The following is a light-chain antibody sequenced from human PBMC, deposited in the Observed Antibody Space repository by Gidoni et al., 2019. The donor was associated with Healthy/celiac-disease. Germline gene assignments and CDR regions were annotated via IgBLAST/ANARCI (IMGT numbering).Light chain of an antibody. CDR2: GKN. CDR3: NSRDSSTNHVV. Sequence: SSELTQDPAVSVALGQTVRITCQGDSLRTYYASWYQQKPGQAPVLVIYGKNTRPSGIPDRFSGSSSGNTASLTITGAQAEDEADYYCNSRDSSTNHVVFGGGTKLTVL. CDR1: SLRTYY. J-gene: IGLJ2*01. V-gene: IGLV3-19*01.